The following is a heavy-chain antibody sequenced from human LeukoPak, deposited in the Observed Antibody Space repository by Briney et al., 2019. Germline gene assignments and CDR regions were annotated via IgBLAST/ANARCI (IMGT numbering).Heavy chain of an antibody. CDR3: ARDAVGATGDAFDI. V-gene: IGHV3-23*01. CDR2: ISGSGGST. CDR1: GFTFSSYA. Sequence: GGSLRLSCAASGFTFSSYAMSWVRQAPGKGLEWVSTISGSGGSTYYADSVKGRFTISRDNAKNSLYLQMNSLRAEDTAVYYCARDAVGATGDAFDIWGQGTMVTVSS. D-gene: IGHD1-26*01. J-gene: IGHJ3*02.